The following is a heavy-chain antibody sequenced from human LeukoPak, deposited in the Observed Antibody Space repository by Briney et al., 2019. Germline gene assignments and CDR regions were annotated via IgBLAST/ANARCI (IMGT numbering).Heavy chain of an antibody. CDR1: GGSISNYY. J-gene: IGHJ4*02. CDR2: IYYSGST. Sequence: SETLSLTCTVSGGSISNYYWSWIRQPPGKGLEWIGYIYYSGSTNNNPSLKSRVTISVDTSKNQFSLKLSSVTAADTALYYCARHTELGGDFDYWGQGTLVTVSS. CDR3: ARHTELGGDFDY. D-gene: IGHD1-14*01. V-gene: IGHV4-59*08.